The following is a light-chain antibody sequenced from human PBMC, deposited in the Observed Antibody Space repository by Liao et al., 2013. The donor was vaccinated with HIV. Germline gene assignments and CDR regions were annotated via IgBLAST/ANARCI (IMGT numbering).Light chain of an antibody. J-gene: IGLJ2*01. Sequence: SYELTQPLSVSVAPGKTARITCGGNNIGSKSVHWYQLKPGQAPVLVIYYDTDRPSGIPERFSGSNSGNTATLTISGTQPTDEADYYCQAWDGNTAIFGGGTKLTVL. CDR1: NIGSKS. CDR2: YDT. V-gene: IGLV3-21*01. CDR3: QAWDGNTAI.